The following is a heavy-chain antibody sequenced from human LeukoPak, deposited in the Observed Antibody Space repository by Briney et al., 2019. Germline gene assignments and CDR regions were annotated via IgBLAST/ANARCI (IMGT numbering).Heavy chain of an antibody. CDR3: AKPWGSAPSASLFR. CDR1: GFTFSNHA. Sequence: PGGSLRLSCVGSGFTFSNHAMTWVRQAPGKGLEWVSSIGGSGDATYYADSVKGRFTISRDNSKNTLYLQMDSLRADDTAVYYCAKPWGSAPSASLFRWGQGTMVTVSS. J-gene: IGHJ3*01. V-gene: IGHV3-23*01. D-gene: IGHD7-27*01. CDR2: IGGSGDAT.